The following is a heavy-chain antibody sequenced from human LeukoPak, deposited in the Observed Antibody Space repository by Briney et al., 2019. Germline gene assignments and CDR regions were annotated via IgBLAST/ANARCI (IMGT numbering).Heavy chain of an antibody. Sequence: PSETLSLTCTVSGGSISSGDYYWSWIRQPPGKGLEWIGYIYYSGSTYYNPSLKSRVTISVDTSKNQFSLKLSSVTAADTAVYYCAREVKRYCSSTSCYTDEGYYYYYYMDVWGKGTTVTVSS. V-gene: IGHV4-30-4*08. CDR3: AREVKRYCSSTSCYTDEGYYYYYYMDV. D-gene: IGHD2-2*01. J-gene: IGHJ6*03. CDR1: GGSISSGDYY. CDR2: IYYSGST.